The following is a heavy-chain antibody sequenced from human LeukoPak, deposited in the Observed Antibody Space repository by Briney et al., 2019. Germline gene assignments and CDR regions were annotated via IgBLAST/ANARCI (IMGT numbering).Heavy chain of an antibody. CDR1: GGSISSGVYY. CDR3: ARQYYYDSSGYYLDY. V-gene: IGHV4-31*03. J-gene: IGHJ4*02. D-gene: IGHD3-22*01. Sequence: SSQTLSLTCTVSGGSISSGVYYWSWIRQHPGKGLEWIGYIYYSGSTYYNPSLKSRVTISVDTSKNQFSLKLSSVTAADTAVYYCARQYYYDSSGYYLDYWGQGTLVTVSS. CDR2: IYYSGST.